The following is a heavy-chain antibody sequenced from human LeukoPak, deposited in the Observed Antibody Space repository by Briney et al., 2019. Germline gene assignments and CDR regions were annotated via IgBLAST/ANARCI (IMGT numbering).Heavy chain of an antibody. J-gene: IGHJ4*02. CDR3: ARDLGTYGDPYYFDY. CDR1: GFTFNSYA. CDR2: ISGSSNFI. D-gene: IGHD4-17*01. V-gene: IGHV3-21*01. Sequence: GGSLRLSCAASGFTFNSYAMSWVRQAPGKGLEWVSSISGSSNFIYYANSVQGRFTISRDNAKNSLYLQMNSLRAEDTALYYCARDLGTYGDPYYFDYWGQGTLVTVSS.